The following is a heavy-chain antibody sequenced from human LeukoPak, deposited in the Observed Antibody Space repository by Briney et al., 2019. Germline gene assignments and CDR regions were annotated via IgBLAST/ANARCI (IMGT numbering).Heavy chain of an antibody. CDR3: TRRVDSTRWFDP. CDR1: GFTFSNYF. CDR2: INGDGTST. V-gene: IGHV3-74*01. D-gene: IGHD1-1*01. J-gene: IGHJ5*02. Sequence: GGSLRLSCSVSGFTFSNYFMHWVRQAPGEGLVWVSRINGDGTSTIYADSVKGRFTISRDNAKNTLYLQMNSLRAEDTAIYYCTRRVDSTRWFDPWGQGTLVSVSS.